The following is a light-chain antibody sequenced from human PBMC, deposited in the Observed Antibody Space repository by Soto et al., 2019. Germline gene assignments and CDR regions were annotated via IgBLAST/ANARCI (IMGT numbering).Light chain of an antibody. CDR3: LHYGSSRWT. Sequence: EIVLTQSPGTLSLSPGERATLSCRASQSVSSTYLAWYQQKPGQAPRLLIYGASSRATGIPDRFSGSGSGTDFTLTISRLEPEDFAMYYCLHYGSSRWTSGQGTRVDI. CDR1: QSVSSTY. CDR2: GAS. V-gene: IGKV3-20*01. J-gene: IGKJ1*01.